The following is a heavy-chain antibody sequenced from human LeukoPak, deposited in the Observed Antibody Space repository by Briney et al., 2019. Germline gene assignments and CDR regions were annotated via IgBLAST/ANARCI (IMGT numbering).Heavy chain of an antibody. CDR3: AKDKLSDSSGYYVSYFDY. CDR1: GFTFSSYG. D-gene: IGHD3-22*01. CDR2: ISYDGSNK. J-gene: IGHJ4*02. Sequence: GGSLRLSCAASGFTFSSYGMHWVRQAPGKGLEWVAVISYDGSNKYYADSVKGRFTISRDNSKNTLYLQMNSLRAEDTVVYYCAKDKLSDSSGYYVSYFDYWGQGTLVTVSS. V-gene: IGHV3-30*18.